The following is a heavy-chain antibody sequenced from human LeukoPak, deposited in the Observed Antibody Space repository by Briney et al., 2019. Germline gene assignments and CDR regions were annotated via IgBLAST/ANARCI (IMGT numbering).Heavy chain of an antibody. CDR2: ISGSSSYI. CDR3: ARMDMDYYFDY. J-gene: IGHJ4*02. Sequence: PGGSLRLSCAASGFTFSSYSMNWVRQAPGKGLEWVSSISGSSSYIYYADSVKGRFTISRDNAKNSQYLQMNSLRAEDTAVYYCARMDMDYYFDYWGQGTLVTVSS. V-gene: IGHV3-21*01. D-gene: IGHD2-2*03. CDR1: GFTFSSYS.